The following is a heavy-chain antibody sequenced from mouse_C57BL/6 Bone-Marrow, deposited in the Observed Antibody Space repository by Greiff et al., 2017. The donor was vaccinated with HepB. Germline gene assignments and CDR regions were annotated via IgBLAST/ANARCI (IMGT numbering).Heavy chain of an antibody. CDR2: IHPNSGST. D-gene: IGHD2-4*01. J-gene: IGHJ2*01. CDR3: TRRGIYDYALYY. Sequence: VQLQQPGAELVKPGASVKLSCKASGYTFTSYWMHWVKQRPGQGLEWIGMIHPNSGSTNYNEKFKSKATLTVDKSSSTAYMHLSSLTSEDSAVYYCTRRGIYDYALYYWGQGTTLTVSS. CDR1: GYTFTSYW. V-gene: IGHV1-64*01.